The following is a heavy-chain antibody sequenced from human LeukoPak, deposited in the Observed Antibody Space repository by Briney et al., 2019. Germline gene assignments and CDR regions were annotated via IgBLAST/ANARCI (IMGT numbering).Heavy chain of an antibody. CDR2: IYYSGST. CDR1: GGSISSGDYY. J-gene: IGHJ3*02. Sequence: SETLSLTCTVSGGSISSGDYYWSWIRQPPGKGLEWIGSIYYSGSTYYNPSLKSRVTISVDTSKNQFSLKLSSVTAADTAVYYCARHGEVEGYCSSTSCPVDAFDIWGQGTMVTVSS. D-gene: IGHD2-2*01. CDR3: ARHGEVEGYCSSTSCPVDAFDI. V-gene: IGHV4-39*01.